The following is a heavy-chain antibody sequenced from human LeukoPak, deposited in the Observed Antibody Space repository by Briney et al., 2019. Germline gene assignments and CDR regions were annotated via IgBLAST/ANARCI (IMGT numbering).Heavy chain of an antibody. CDR2: IYYSGST. D-gene: IGHD4-11*01. Sequence: SETLSLTCTVSGGSISSYYWSWIRQPPGKGLEWIGYIYYSGSTNYNPSLKSRVTISVDTSKNQFSLKLSSVTAADTAVYYCARHPAYSPSGGFDYWGQGTLVTVSS. J-gene: IGHJ4*02. CDR1: GGSISSYY. V-gene: IGHV4-59*08. CDR3: ARHPAYSPSGGFDY.